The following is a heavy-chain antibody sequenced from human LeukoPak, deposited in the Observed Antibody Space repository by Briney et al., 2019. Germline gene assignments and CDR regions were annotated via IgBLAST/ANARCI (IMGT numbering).Heavy chain of an antibody. V-gene: IGHV1-2*06. Sequence: ASVKVSCKASGYTFTGYYMNWVRQAPGQGLEWLGRINPNTGGTNFAQSFQGRVTMTRDASITTAYMELSRLRSDDTAVYYCARVGDGLNDAFDIWGQGTMVTVFS. CDR3: ARVGDGLNDAFDI. CDR1: GYTFTGYY. D-gene: IGHD5-24*01. J-gene: IGHJ3*02. CDR2: INPNTGGT.